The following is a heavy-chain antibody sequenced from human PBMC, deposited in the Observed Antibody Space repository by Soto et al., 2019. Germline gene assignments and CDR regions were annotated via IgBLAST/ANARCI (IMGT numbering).Heavy chain of an antibody. CDR3: AKGAVTSSLYYFDY. Sequence: QVQLVESGGGVVQPGRSLRLSCADSVFTFSSYGLHWVRQAPGKGLEWVAIISYDGSEKYYAGSVKGRFTISRDNSKNTLYLQMNSLRAEDTAVYYCAKGAVTSSLYYFDYWGQGTLVTVSS. CDR2: ISYDGSEK. J-gene: IGHJ4*02. D-gene: IGHD4-17*01. V-gene: IGHV3-30*18. CDR1: VFTFSSYG.